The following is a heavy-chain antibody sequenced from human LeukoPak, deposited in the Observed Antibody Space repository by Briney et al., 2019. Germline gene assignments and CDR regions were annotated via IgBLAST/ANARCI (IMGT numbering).Heavy chain of an antibody. D-gene: IGHD5-24*01. CDR2: INPNSGVT. J-gene: IGHJ4*02. CDR3: ARGDGDGYNFWY. V-gene: IGHV1-2*02. Sequence: ASVKVSCKASGYTFTGYYIHRVRQAPGQGLEWMGWINPNSGVTNYAQKFQGRVTMTRDTSISTAYMELNRLRSDDTAVYYCARGDGDGYNFWYWGQGTLVTVPS. CDR1: GYTFTGYY.